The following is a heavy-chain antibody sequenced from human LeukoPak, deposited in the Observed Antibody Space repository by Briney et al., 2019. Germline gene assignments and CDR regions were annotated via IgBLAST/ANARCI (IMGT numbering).Heavy chain of an antibody. CDR3: AKMYSSGWHFDY. J-gene: IGHJ4*02. CDR2: IGGSGGST. V-gene: IGHV3-23*01. Sequence: GGSLRLSCAASGFTFSSYAMSWVRQAPGKGLEWVSGIGGSGGSTYYADSVKGRFTISRDNSKNTLYLQMTSLRAEDTAVYYCAKMYSSGWHFDYWGQGTLVTVPS. CDR1: GFTFSSYA. D-gene: IGHD6-19*01.